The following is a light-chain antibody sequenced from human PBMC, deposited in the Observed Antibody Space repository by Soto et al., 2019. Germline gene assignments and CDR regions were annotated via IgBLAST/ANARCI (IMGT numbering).Light chain of an antibody. V-gene: IGLV1-47*01. CDR3: AAWDDSLRAPV. Sequence: QSVLTQPPSASATPGQRITISCFGSSSNIGSNYGYWYQQLQGTAPKLLISRDDERPSGVPDRFSGSKSGTSASLAISGVRSEDEADYCCAAWDDSLRAPVFGGGTKVTVL. CDR1: SSNIGSNY. J-gene: IGLJ2*01. CDR2: RDD.